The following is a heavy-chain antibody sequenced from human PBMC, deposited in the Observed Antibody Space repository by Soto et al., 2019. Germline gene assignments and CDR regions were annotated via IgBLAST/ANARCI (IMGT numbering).Heavy chain of an antibody. CDR1: GGSISSYY. V-gene: IGHV4-59*01. CDR2: IYYSGTT. CDR3: ARTTAVPNTLRSRYFFDY. Sequence: SETLSLTCTVSGGSISSYYWSWIRQPPGKGLEWIGYIYYSGTTNYNPSLKSRVTISVDLSKNQFSLRLSSVTTADTALYYCARTTAVPNTLRSRYFFDYWGQGTLVTVSS. D-gene: IGHD4-17*01. J-gene: IGHJ4*02.